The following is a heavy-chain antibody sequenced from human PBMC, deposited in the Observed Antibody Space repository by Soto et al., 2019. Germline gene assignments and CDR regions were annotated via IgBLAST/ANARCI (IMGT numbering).Heavy chain of an antibody. J-gene: IGHJ5*02. D-gene: IGHD3-3*01. CDR2: IIPIFGTA. Sequence: GASVKVSCKASGGTFSSYAISWVRQAPGQGLEWMGGIIPIFGTANYAQKFQGRVTITADESTSTAYMELSSLTSDDTAVYYCARDLYDFWSGYNSRFDHWGQGTLVTVSS. CDR3: ARDLYDFWSGYNSRFDH. CDR1: GGTFSSYA. V-gene: IGHV1-69*13.